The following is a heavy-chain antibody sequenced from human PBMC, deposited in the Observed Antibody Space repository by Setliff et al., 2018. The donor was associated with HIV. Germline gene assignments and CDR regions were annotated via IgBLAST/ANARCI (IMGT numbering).Heavy chain of an antibody. CDR1: GYTFTDYY. CDR3: ATDGELEPTDAFDI. D-gene: IGHD1-1*01. Sequence: ASVKVSCKASGYTFTDYYMHWVQQAPGEGLEWMGRVDPEDGETVYAEKFQGRVTITADTSTDTAYMELSSLRSEDTAVYYCATDGELEPTDAFDIWGQGTMVTVSS. V-gene: IGHV1-69-2*01. J-gene: IGHJ3*02. CDR2: VDPEDGET.